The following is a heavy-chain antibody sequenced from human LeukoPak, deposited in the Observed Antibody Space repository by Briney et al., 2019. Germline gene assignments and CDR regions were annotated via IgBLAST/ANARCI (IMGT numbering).Heavy chain of an antibody. D-gene: IGHD6-19*01. J-gene: IGHJ3*02. CDR3: ARVYSSGWYASAFDI. Sequence: PSETLSLTCTVSGGSISSYYWSWIRQPPGKGLEWIGYIYYSGSTNYNPSLKSRVTISVDTSKNQFSLKLSSVTAADTAVYYCARVYSSGWYASAFDIWGQGTMVTVSS. CDR1: GGSISSYY. CDR2: IYYSGST. V-gene: IGHV4-59*12.